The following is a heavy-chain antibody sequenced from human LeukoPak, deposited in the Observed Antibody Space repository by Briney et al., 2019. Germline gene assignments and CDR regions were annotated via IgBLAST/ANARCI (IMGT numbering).Heavy chain of an antibody. CDR3: AKALRYSSGPYYYGMDV. D-gene: IGHD6-19*01. CDR2: ISGSGGST. V-gene: IGHV3-23*01. J-gene: IGHJ6*02. Sequence: GGSLRLSCAASGFTFSSYAMSWVRQAPGKGLEWVSAISGSGGSTYYADSAKGRFTISRDNSKNTLYLQMNSLRAEDTAVYYCAKALRYSSGPYYYGMDVWGQGTTVTVSS. CDR1: GFTFSSYA.